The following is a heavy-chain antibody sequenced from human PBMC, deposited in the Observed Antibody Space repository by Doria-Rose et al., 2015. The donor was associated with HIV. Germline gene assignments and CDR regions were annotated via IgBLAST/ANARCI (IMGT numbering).Heavy chain of an antibody. V-gene: IGHV2-26*01. CDR2: NFSDDER. CDR1: GVSLSSPGMG. D-gene: IGHD6-13*01. Sequence: QITLKESGPVLVKPTETLTLTCTVSGVSLSSPGMGVSWIRQPPGKALEWLANNFSDDERSYKTSLKSRLTISNGTSKSQVVLTMTDMDPVDTATYYCARIKSSRWYHKYYFDFWGQGTLVIVSA. CDR3: ARIKSSRWYHKYYFDF. J-gene: IGHJ4*02.